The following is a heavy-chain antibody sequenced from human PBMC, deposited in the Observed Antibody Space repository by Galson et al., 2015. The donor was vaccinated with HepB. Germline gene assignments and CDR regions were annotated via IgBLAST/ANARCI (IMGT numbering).Heavy chain of an antibody. Sequence: SLRLSCAASGFTFSSYDMSWVRQAPGKGLEWVSCISDSGGSTDYADSVKGRFTISRDNSKNTLYLQMSRLRAEDTAVYYCARGITIIDYWGQGTLVTVSS. CDR2: ISDSGGST. CDR3: ARGITIIDY. CDR1: GFTFSSYD. J-gene: IGHJ4*02. V-gene: IGHV3-23*01. D-gene: IGHD3-22*01.